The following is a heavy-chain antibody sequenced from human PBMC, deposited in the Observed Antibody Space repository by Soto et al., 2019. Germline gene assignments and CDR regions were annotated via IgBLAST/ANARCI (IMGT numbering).Heavy chain of an antibody. Sequence: SVKVSCKTSGYTFSSYAMHWVRQAPVQRLEWMGWINAGNGNTKYSQKFQGRVTITRDTSASTAYMELSSLRSEDTAVYYCAREGSKLWLPDYWGQGTLVTVSS. CDR2: INAGNGNT. CDR1: GYTFSSYA. V-gene: IGHV1-3*01. D-gene: IGHD5-18*01. CDR3: AREGSKLWLPDY. J-gene: IGHJ4*02.